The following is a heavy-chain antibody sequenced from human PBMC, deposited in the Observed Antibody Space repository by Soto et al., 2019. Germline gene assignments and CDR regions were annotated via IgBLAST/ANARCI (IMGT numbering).Heavy chain of an antibody. CDR3: ARPNLDCSSTSRYDD. D-gene: IGHD2-2*01. V-gene: IGHV1-69*01. J-gene: IGHJ4*02. Sequence: SLQASCKASGGTFSSYAISWVRQAPGQGLEWMGGIIPIFGTANYAQKFQGRVTITADESTSTAYMELSSLRSEDTAVYYCARPNLDCSSTSRYDDWGQGNLVTVYS. CDR1: GGTFSSYA. CDR2: IIPIFGTA.